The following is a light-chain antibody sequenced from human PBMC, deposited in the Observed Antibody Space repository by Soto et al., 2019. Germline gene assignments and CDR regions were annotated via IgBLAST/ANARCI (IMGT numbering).Light chain of an antibody. Sequence: DIQMTQSPSSLSASVGDRVTITCRASQSISDYLNWYQQKPGEPPKLLIYAASRLESGVPSRFSGSISRSDFTFTISGLQSEDFATYYCQQSYSSPPTFGQGTRVDI. V-gene: IGKV1-39*01. CDR2: AAS. CDR3: QQSYSSPPT. J-gene: IGKJ1*01. CDR1: QSISDY.